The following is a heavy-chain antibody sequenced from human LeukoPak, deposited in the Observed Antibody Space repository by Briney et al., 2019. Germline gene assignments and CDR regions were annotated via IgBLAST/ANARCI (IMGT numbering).Heavy chain of an antibody. Sequence: GGSLRLSWAADGFTLSSYAMSWGRQAGGKGREWGLAMSGSGGSTYYADFVKGRFTISRDNSKNTLYLQMNSLTAEDTAVYYCATGPGVRGYYYYYYMDVWGKGTPVTVSS. CDR1: GFTLSSYA. D-gene: IGHD3-10*02. J-gene: IGHJ6*03. V-gene: IGHV3-23*01. CDR3: ATGPGVRGYYYYYYMDV. CDR2: MSGSGGST.